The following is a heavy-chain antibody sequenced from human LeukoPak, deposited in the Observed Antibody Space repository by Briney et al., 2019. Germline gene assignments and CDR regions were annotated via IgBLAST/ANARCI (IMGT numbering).Heavy chain of an antibody. Sequence: SETRSLTCTVSGGSITSGGHYWSWVRQHPGKGLEWIGCIYDSRFTYYNPSLKSRVTISVDTSKNQFSLKLTSVTAADTAVYYCARTWIPVPFDYWGQGTLVTVSS. D-gene: IGHD5-18*01. CDR3: ARTWIPVPFDY. V-gene: IGHV4-39*01. CDR1: GGSITSGGHY. CDR2: IYDSRFT. J-gene: IGHJ4*02.